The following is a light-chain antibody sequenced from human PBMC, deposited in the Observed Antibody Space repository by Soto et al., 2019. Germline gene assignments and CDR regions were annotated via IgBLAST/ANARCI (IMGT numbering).Light chain of an antibody. CDR1: TSDVGGYKY. J-gene: IGLJ1*01. CDR3: CSYAGNYIYV. Sequence: QSALTQPRSVSGSPGQSVTISCTGTTSDVGGYKYVSWYKQHPGRAPKVMIYDVSKRPSGVPDRFSGSKSGNTASLTISGLQTEDEADYYCCSYAGNYIYVFGTGTKLTVL. V-gene: IGLV2-11*01. CDR2: DVS.